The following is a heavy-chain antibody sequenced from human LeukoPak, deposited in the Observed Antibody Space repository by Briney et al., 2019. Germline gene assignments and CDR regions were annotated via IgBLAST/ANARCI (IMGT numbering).Heavy chain of an antibody. J-gene: IGHJ4*02. CDR2: INPNSGST. CDR3: ARGFHSSSWYYFDY. Sequence: ASVKVSCKASGYTFTGYYMHWVRQAPGQGLEWMGRINPNSGSTNYAQKFQGRVTMTRDTSISTAYMELSRLRSDDTAVYYCARGFHSSSWYYFDYWGQGTLVTVSS. D-gene: IGHD6-13*01. V-gene: IGHV1-2*06. CDR1: GYTFTGYY.